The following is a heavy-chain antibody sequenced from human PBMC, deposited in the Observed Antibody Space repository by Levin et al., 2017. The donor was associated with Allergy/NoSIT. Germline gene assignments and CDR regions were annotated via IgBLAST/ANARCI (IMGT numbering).Heavy chain of an antibody. CDR1: GDSFSSSSYY. V-gene: IGHV4-39*07. CDR2: IYYSGST. J-gene: IGHJ6*02. CDR3: ARDASLGTLYSYYYGYGMDV. D-gene: IGHD5-18*01. Sequence: PSETLSLTCTVSGDSFSSSSYYWGWIRQPPGKGLEWIGSIYYSGSTYYNPSLKSRVTISVDTYKNQFSLKLSSVTAADTAVYYCARDASLGTLYSYYYGYGMDVWGQGTTVTVSS.